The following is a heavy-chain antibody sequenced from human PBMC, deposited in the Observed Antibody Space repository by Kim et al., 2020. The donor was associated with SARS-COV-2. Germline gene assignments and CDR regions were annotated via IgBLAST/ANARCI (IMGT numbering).Heavy chain of an antibody. D-gene: IGHD3-3*01. CDR1: GGSLSGYY. Sequence: SETLSLTCAVYGGSLSGYYWSWIRQPPGKGLEWIGEINHSGGANYNPSLKSRVTISVDTSKNQFSLKLSSVTAADTAVYYCARIRGYYDFWTDFSSVPCDCFFDSWGQGTLVTVSS. J-gene: IGHJ4*02. CDR3: ARIRGYYDFWTDFSSVPCDCFFDS. V-gene: IGHV4-34*01. CDR2: INHSGGA.